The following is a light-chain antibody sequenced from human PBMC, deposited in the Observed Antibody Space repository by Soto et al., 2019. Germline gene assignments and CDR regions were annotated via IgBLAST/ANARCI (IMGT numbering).Light chain of an antibody. J-gene: IGLJ2*01. CDR3: ASWDDSLTLV. CDR2: SDD. Sequence: QSVLTQPRSASGTPGQRVTISCSGSNSNIGDKAVTWYQQIPGTAPKVVIHSDDQRPSGVPDRFSGSKSGNSASLAISAVQSEDEADYFCASWDDSLTLVFGGGTKLTVL. V-gene: IGLV1-44*01. CDR1: NSNIGDKA.